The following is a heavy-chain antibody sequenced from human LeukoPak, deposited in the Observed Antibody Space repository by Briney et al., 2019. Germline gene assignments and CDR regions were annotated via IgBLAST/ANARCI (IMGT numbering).Heavy chain of an antibody. Sequence: GGSLRLSCAASRFIFSNAWMSWVRQAPGKGLEWVGRIKSKTSGGTTDYAAPVKGRFSISRDDSKNTVYLQMNSLKTEDTAIYYCTTEYYYALQSWGQGTLVTVSS. V-gene: IGHV3-15*01. CDR3: TTEYYYALQS. J-gene: IGHJ5*02. CDR1: RFIFSNAW. D-gene: IGHD3-10*01. CDR2: IKSKTSGGTT.